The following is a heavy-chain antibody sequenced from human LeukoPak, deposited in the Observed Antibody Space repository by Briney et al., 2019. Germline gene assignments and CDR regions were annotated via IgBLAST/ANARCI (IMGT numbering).Heavy chain of an antibody. CDR2: IKSKTDGGTT. J-gene: IGHJ4*02. Sequence: GGSLRLSCAASGFTFNNAWMNWVRQAPGKGLEWVGRIKSKTDGGTTDYAAPVKGRFTISRDDSKNTLYLQMNSLKTEDTAVYYCTTSLTYYYDSSGYPFDYWGQGTLVTVSS. CDR1: GFTFNNAW. V-gene: IGHV3-15*01. D-gene: IGHD3-22*01. CDR3: TTSLTYYYDSSGYPFDY.